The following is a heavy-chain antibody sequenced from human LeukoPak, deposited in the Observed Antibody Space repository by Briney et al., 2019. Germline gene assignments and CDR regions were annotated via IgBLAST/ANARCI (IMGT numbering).Heavy chain of an antibody. Sequence: PSGTLSLTCAVSGGSISSSNWWSWVRQPAGKGLEWIGEIYHSGSTNSNPSLKSRVTISVDKSKNQFSLKLSSVTAADTAVYYCASKKDCTTTSCYWAFDMWGQGTMVTVSS. CDR1: GGSISSSNW. V-gene: IGHV4-4*02. CDR3: ASKKDCTTTSCYWAFDM. D-gene: IGHD2-2*01. J-gene: IGHJ3*02. CDR2: IYHSGST.